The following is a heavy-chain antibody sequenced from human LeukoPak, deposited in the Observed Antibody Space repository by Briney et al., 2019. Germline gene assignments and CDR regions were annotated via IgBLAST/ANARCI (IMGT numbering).Heavy chain of an antibody. CDR3: ARFRNYDVLTGYYGPVWFDP. CDR1: GGSFSSYY. D-gene: IGHD3-9*01. CDR2: ISPSGST. J-gene: IGHJ5*02. Sequence: PSETLSLTCAVSGGSFSSYYYSWIRQPPGKGLEWIGEISPSGSTNYKPSLKSRVTISIDTPKNQFSLNVSSVTAADTAVYYCARFRNYDVLTGYYGPVWFDPWGQGTLVTVSS. V-gene: IGHV4-34*01.